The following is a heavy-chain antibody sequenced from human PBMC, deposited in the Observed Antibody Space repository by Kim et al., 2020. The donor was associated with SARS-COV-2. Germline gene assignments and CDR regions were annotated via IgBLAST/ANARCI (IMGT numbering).Heavy chain of an antibody. CDR1: GGSISSYY. V-gene: IGHV4-59*13. CDR2: IYYSGST. J-gene: IGHJ6*04. CDR3: ARDAREYNWNDARDYDYGMEG. Sequence: SETLSLTCTVSGGSISSYYWSWIRQPPGKGLEWIGYIYYSGSTNYNPSLKSRVTISVDTSKNQFSLKLSSVTAADTAVYYCARDAREYNWNDARDYDYGMEGWGEGTTVTVSS. D-gene: IGHD1-20*01.